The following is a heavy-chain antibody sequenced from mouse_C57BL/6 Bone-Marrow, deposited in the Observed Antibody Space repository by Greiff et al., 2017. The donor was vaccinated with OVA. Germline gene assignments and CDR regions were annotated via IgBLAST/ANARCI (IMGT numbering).Heavy chain of an antibody. CDR1: GYTFTDYY. CDR3: ARGSYYYGSPFAY. D-gene: IGHD1-1*01. CDR2: INPNNGGT. Sequence: VQLQQSGPELVKPGASVKISCKASGYTFTDYYMNWVKQSHGKSLEWIGDINPNNGGTSYNQKFKGKATLTVDKSSSTAYMELRSLTSEDSAVYYCARGSYYYGSPFAYWGQGTLVTVSA. J-gene: IGHJ3*01. V-gene: IGHV1-26*01.